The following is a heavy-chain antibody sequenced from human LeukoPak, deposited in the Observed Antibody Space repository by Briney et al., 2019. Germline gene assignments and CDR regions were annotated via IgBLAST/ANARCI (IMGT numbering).Heavy chain of an antibody. V-gene: IGHV3-9*01. Sequence: GRSLRLSCAASGFTFNDFAMHWVRQTPGKGLEWVSGISWNSGSIGYADSVKGRFTISRDNGKNALYLEMNSLRAEDTALYYCVKDRAIFGVPITRAGMDVWGQGTTVTVSS. D-gene: IGHD3-3*01. CDR2: ISWNSGSI. CDR3: VKDRAIFGVPITRAGMDV. CDR1: GFTFNDFA. J-gene: IGHJ6*02.